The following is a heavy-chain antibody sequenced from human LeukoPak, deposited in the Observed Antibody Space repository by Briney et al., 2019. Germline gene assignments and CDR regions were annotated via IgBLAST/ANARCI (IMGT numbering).Heavy chain of an antibody. J-gene: IGHJ4*02. CDR2: IISSGVTT. V-gene: IGHV3-23*01. D-gene: IGHD7-27*01. Sequence: GGSLRLSCAASGFTFSNYAMAWVRQAPGKGLEWVSSIISSGVTTYLADSVRGRFTISRDNSQNTLYLQMNSLRVEDTAVYYCARDLNWETYWGQGTLVSVSS. CDR3: ARDLNWETY. CDR1: GFTFSNYA.